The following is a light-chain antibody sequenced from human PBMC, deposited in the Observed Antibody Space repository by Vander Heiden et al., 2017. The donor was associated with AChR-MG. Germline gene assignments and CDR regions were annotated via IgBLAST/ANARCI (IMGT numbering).Light chain of an antibody. V-gene: IGKV1-5*03. Sequence: DIQMTQSPSTLSASLGDRVNITCRASQGIDSWLAWYQQEAGKAPKLLIYKASNLEGGVPSRFSGSGSETEFTLTISSLQPHDFVNYYCQQYRSYPWTFGQRTKVEMK. J-gene: IGKJ1*01. CDR3: QQYRSYPWT. CDR2: KAS. CDR1: QGIDSW.